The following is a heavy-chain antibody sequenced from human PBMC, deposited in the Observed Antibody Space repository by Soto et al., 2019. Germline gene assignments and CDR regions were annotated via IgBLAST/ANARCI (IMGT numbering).Heavy chain of an antibody. CDR2: ISFDGNNQ. J-gene: IGHJ4*02. CDR1: GFKFRSFA. CDR3: AKDQDTSGYYSVGD. V-gene: IGHV3-30-3*01. D-gene: IGHD3-22*01. Sequence: XGALPLSAAASGFKFRSFAMHWVRQAPGQGLEWVAVISFDGNNQYYADFVKGRFTISRDNSKTTLYLQMDSLRAEDTALYFCAKDQDTSGYYSVGDWGRGTLVTVS.